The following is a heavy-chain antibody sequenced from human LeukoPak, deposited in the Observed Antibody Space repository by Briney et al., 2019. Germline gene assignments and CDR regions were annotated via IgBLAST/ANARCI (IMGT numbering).Heavy chain of an antibody. CDR1: GFTFSSYA. V-gene: IGHV3-23*01. Sequence: GGSLRLSCAASGFTFSSYAMSWVRQAPGKGLEWVSAISGSGGSTYYADSVKGRFTISRDNSKNTLYLQMNSLRAEDTAVYYCAKRHYYGSGSSHFDYWGQGTLVTVSS. J-gene: IGHJ4*02. CDR3: AKRHYYGSGSSHFDY. CDR2: ISGSGGST. D-gene: IGHD3-10*01.